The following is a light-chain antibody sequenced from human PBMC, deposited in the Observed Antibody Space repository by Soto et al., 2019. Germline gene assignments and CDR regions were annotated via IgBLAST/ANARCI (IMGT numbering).Light chain of an antibody. V-gene: IGLV1-47*01. CDR3: STWDDGLSGVL. CDR2: KND. J-gene: IGLJ2*01. CDR1: ISNIGSNY. Sequence: QSVLTQPPSASGTPGQSVTISCSVRISNIGSNYVHWYQQLPGTAPKLLIYKNDQRPSGVPDRISGSKSGTSASLAISGLRSEDGADYYCSTWDDGLSGVLFGGGTKVTVL.